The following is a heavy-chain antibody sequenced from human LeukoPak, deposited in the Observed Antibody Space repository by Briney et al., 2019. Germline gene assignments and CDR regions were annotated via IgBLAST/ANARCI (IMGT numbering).Heavy chain of an antibody. CDR1: GYTFTSYG. J-gene: IGHJ4*02. CDR2: ISAYNGNT. CDR3: AGEDCSGGSCYSGY. D-gene: IGHD2-15*01. V-gene: IGHV1-18*01. Sequence: ASVKVSCKASGYTFTSYGISWVRQAPGQGLEWMGWISAYNGNTNYAQKLQGRVTMTTDTSTSTAYMELSSLRSEDTAVYYCAGEDCSGGSCYSGYWGQGTLVTVSS.